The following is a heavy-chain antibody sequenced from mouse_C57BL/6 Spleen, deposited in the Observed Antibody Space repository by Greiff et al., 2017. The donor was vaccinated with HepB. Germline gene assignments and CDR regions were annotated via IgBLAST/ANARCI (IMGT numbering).Heavy chain of an antibody. J-gene: IGHJ2*01. CDR2: INPSSGYT. Sequence: QVQLQQSGAELAKPGASVKLSCKASGYTFTSYWMHWVKQRPGQGLEWIGYINPSSGYTKYNQKFKDKATLTADTSSSTAYMQLSSLTYEDAAVYYCARSSSDGSRGFDYWGQGTTLTVSS. D-gene: IGHD1-1*01. V-gene: IGHV1-7*01. CDR1: GYTFTSYW. CDR3: ARSSSDGSRGFDY.